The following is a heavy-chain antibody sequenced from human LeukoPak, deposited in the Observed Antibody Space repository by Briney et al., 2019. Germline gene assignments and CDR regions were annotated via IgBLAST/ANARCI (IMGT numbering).Heavy chain of an antibody. CDR1: GYTFTGYF. J-gene: IGHJ4*02. CDR2: INCNRGDT. D-gene: IGHD3-16*01. V-gene: IGHV1-2*02. CDR3: ARDSLAESTWALDS. Sequence: ASVKVSCKASGYTFTGYFIHWVRQAPGQGLEWMGWINCNRGDTKYAEKFQGRVIMSRDTSTSTVYMDLSGLTSDDTALYFCARDSLAESTWALDSWGQGTLVTVSS.